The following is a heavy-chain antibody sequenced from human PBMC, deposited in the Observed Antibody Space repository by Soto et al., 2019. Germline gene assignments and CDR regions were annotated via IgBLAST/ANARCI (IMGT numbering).Heavy chain of an antibody. CDR1: GFTFSSYA. D-gene: IGHD3-22*01. J-gene: IGHJ4*02. V-gene: IGHV3-23*01. CDR2: ISGSGGST. CDR3: AKGPFKYDSGGIPLIN. Sequence: EVQLLESGGGLVQPGGSLRLSCAASGFTFSSYAMSWVRQAPGKGLEWVSAISGSGGSTYYADSVKGRFTISRDNSKNTLYLQMNSLRAEDTAVYYCAKGPFKYDSGGIPLINWGQGTLVTVSS.